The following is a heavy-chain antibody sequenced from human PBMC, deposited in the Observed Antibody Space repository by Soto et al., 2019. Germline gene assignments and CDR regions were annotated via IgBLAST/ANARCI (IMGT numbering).Heavy chain of an antibody. Sequence: QVQLVESGGGVVQPGRSLRLSCAASGFTFSSYGMHWVRQAPGKGLEWVAVIWYDGSNKYYADSVKGRFTISRDNSKNTLYRQMNSLRAEDTAVYYCASLVGATTGDYWGQGTLVTVSS. V-gene: IGHV3-33*01. CDR3: ASLVGATTGDY. CDR2: IWYDGSNK. D-gene: IGHD1-26*01. J-gene: IGHJ4*02. CDR1: GFTFSSYG.